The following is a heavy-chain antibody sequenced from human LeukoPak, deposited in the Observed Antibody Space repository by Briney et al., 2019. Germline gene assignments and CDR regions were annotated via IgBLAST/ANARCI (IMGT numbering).Heavy chain of an antibody. CDR3: ARDLDYYDSSGSGWFDP. J-gene: IGHJ5*02. D-gene: IGHD3-22*01. Sequence: GASVKVSCKASGYSFSRYGISWVRQAPGQGLEWMGWISTYYGNTNYAQKFQGRVAMTTDTSTNTAYMELRSLRSDDTAVYYCARDLDYYDSSGSGWFDPWGQGTLVTVSS. V-gene: IGHV1-18*01. CDR2: ISTYYGNT. CDR1: GYSFSRYG.